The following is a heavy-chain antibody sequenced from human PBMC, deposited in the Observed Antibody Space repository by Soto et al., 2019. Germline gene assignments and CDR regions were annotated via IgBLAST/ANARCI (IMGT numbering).Heavy chain of an antibody. CDR3: ASRLTVVGGMDV. Sequence: SETLSLTCALSGGSISSGGYSWSWIRQPPGKGLEWIGYIYHSGSTYYNPSLKSRVTISVDRSQNQFSLKLSSVTAADTAVYYCASRLTVVGGMDVWGQGTTVTVSS. V-gene: IGHV4-30-2*01. CDR1: GGSISSGGYS. J-gene: IGHJ6*02. CDR2: IYHSGST. D-gene: IGHD2-15*01.